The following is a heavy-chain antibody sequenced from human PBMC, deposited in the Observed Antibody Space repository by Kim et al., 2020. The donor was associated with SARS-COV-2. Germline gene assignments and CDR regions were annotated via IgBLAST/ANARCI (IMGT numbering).Heavy chain of an antibody. V-gene: IGHV3-9*01. CDR1: GFTFDDYA. CDR2: ISWNSDNL. J-gene: IGHJ4*02. Sequence: GGSLRLSCAASGFTFDDYAMHWVRQAPGKGLEWVSLISWNSDNLAYADSVKGRFTVSRDNAKNSLYLQMNSLRAEDTALYYCAKDIFLVAATGTVFDYWGQGTLVTVSS. D-gene: IGHD6-13*01. CDR3: AKDIFLVAATGTVFDY.